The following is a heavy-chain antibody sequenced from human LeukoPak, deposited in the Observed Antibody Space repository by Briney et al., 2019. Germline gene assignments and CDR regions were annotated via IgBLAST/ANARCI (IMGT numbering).Heavy chain of an antibody. CDR2: ISSTSRSI. V-gene: IGHV3-48*01. Sequence: GGSLRLSCVVSGFPFSNYSMNWVRQAPGKGLEWVSYISSTSRSIDYIDSVKGRFSISRDNAKNSLHLQMNSLRAEDTAVYYCARERGGYCSSTSCYRLNYYYYYYMDVWGKGTTVTVSS. D-gene: IGHD2-2*01. J-gene: IGHJ6*03. CDR1: GFPFSNYS. CDR3: ARERGGYCSSTSCYRLNYYYYYYMDV.